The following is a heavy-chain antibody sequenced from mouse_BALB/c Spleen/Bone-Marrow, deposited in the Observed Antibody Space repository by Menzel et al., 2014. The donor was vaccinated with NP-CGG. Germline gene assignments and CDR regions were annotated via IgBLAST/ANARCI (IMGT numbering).Heavy chain of an antibody. V-gene: IGHV1-22*01. Sequence: EVQLQQSGPELVKPGASVKISCKTSGYTFTDYTPHWVKQSRGQSLEWIGGVNPNIGGTSYNQKFKGKASLTVNKSSTTAYMELRSLTSDDSAVYYCARGRWYYWGQGTTLTVSS. CDR1: GYTFTDYT. CDR2: VNPNIGGT. CDR3: ARGRWYY. D-gene: IGHD2-3*01. J-gene: IGHJ2*01.